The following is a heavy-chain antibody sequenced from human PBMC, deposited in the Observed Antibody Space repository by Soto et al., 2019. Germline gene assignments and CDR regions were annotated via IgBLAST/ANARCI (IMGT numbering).Heavy chain of an antibody. J-gene: IGHJ4*02. CDR3: ARDGYCSGGSCYSTELFDY. CDR2: ISYDGSNK. V-gene: IGHV3-30-3*01. Sequence: QVQLVESGGGVVQPGRSLRLSCAASGFTFSSYAMHWVRQAPGKGLEWVASISYDGSNKYYADSVKGRFTISRDNSKNTLYLQMNSLRAEDTAVYYCARDGYCSGGSCYSTELFDYWVQGTLVTVSS. D-gene: IGHD2-15*01. CDR1: GFTFSSYA.